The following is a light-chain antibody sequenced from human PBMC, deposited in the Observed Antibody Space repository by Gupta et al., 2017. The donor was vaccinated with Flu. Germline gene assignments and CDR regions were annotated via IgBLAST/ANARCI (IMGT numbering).Light chain of an antibody. CDR2: GAS. Sequence: PSSLSASVGDRVTISCRASQRVGEYLNWHQQRAGKAPKLLIYGASSLHSGVPSRFSGSASGADFTLTISMLQPEDFATYYCQQSDITPRTFGPGTKVQIK. CDR3: QQSDITPRT. V-gene: IGKV1-39*01. CDR1: QRVGEY. J-gene: IGKJ1*01.